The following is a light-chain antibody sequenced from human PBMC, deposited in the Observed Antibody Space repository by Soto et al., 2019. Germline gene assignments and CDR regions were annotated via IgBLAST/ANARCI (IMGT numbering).Light chain of an antibody. J-gene: IGKJ4*01. V-gene: IGKV3-11*01. Sequence: DIDASQIPATLSLSQGERATLSCRSSQSVSGYSAWYQQKPGQAPRLLIYGASNRATGIPARFSGSGSGTDFTLTISSLEPEDFAIYYRQHLNALPLPFAGGTKL. CDR2: GAS. CDR1: QSVSGY. CDR3: QHLNALPLP.